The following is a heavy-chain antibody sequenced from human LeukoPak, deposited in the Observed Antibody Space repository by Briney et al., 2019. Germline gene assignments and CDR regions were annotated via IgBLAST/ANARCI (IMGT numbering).Heavy chain of an antibody. CDR3: ARDRVAGWFDP. CDR1: GGSFSGYY. V-gene: IGHV4-31*11. D-gene: IGHD3-10*01. CDR2: IYDSGST. J-gene: IGHJ5*02. Sequence: SETLSLTCAVYGGSFSGYYWSWIRQHPGKGLEWIGYIYDSGSTYYNPSLKSRVTISVDTSKNLFSLRLNSVTAADTAVYYCARDRVAGWFDPWGQGTLVTVSS.